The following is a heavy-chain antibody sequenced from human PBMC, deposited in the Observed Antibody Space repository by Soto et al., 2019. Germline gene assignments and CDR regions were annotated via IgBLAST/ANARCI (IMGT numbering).Heavy chain of an antibody. Sequence: PSETLSLTCTVSGGSISSSSYYWGWIRQPPGKGLEWIGSIYYSGSTYYNPSLKSRVTISVDTSKNQFSLKLSSVTAADTAVYYCASQTRLKYGDYPLIYYYYGMDVWGQGTTVTVSS. CDR3: ASQTRLKYGDYPLIYYYYGMDV. D-gene: IGHD4-17*01. CDR2: IYYSGST. CDR1: GGSISSSSYY. J-gene: IGHJ6*02. V-gene: IGHV4-39*01.